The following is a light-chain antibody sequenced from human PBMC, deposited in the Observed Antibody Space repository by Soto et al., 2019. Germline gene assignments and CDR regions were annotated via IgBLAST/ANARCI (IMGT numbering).Light chain of an antibody. CDR3: LHHDSHPYR. CDR1: QGIRNA. Sequence: DIQMTQSPSSLSASVGDRVTITSRASQGIRNALAWYQKKPGRDPERLMYSASTLQSGVPSRFSVSGCWTDSTLANSSLQTGDCAHYYGLHHDSHPYRFGQGTRLE. CDR2: SAS. J-gene: IGKJ2*03. V-gene: IGKV1-17*01.